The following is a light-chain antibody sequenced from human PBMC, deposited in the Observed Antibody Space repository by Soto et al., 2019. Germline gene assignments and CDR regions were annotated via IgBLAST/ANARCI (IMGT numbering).Light chain of an antibody. CDR3: SSYTASSTLV. Sequence: QAVVTQPASVSGSPGQSITISCTGTSSDVGGYNYVSWYQQHPGKAPKLMIYDISNRPSGISNRFSGSKSGNTASLTISGLQTEDEADYYCSSYTASSTLVFGGGTNSPS. J-gene: IGLJ2*01. CDR2: DIS. V-gene: IGLV2-14*01. CDR1: SSDVGGYNY.